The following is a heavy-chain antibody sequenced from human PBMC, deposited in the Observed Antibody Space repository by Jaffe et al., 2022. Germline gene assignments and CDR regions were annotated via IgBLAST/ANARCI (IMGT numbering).Heavy chain of an antibody. V-gene: IGHV3-48*03. CDR3: ATFCSGGSCYYYYYMDV. CDR2: ISSSGSTI. Sequence: EVQLVESGGGLVQPGGSLRLSCAASGFTFSSYEMNWVRQAPGKGLEWVSYISSSGSTIYYADSVKGRFTISRDNAKNSLYLQMNSLRAEDTAVYYCATFCSGGSCYYYYYMDVWGKGTTVTVSS. CDR1: GFTFSSYE. D-gene: IGHD2-15*01. J-gene: IGHJ6*03.